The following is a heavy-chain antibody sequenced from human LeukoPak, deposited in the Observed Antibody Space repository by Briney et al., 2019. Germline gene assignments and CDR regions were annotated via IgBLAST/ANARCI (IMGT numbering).Heavy chain of an antibody. CDR2: IIPIFGTA. D-gene: IGHD6-19*01. V-gene: IGHV1-69*13. CDR1: GGTFSSYA. Sequence: PQASVKVSCKASGGTFSSYAISWVRQAPGQGLEWMGGIIPIFGTANYAQKFQGRVTITADESTSTAYMELSSLRSEDTAVYYCTRTIGYRPVAGLKEKWFDPWGQGTLVTVSS. CDR3: TRTIGYRPVAGLKEKWFDP. J-gene: IGHJ5*02.